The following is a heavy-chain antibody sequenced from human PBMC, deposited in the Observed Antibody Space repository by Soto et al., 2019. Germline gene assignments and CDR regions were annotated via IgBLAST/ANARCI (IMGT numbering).Heavy chain of an antibody. Sequence: PSETLSLTCAVYGGSLSGYYWSWIRQSPGKGLEWIGEINHSGSTNYNPSLKSRVTTSVDTSKNQFSLKLSSVTAADTAVYYCARGGRGFLWSGDPSAFDIWGQGTLVTVSS. CDR3: ARGGRGFLWSGDPSAFDI. CDR2: INHSGST. CDR1: GGSLSGYY. J-gene: IGHJ3*02. D-gene: IGHD3-3*01. V-gene: IGHV4-34*01.